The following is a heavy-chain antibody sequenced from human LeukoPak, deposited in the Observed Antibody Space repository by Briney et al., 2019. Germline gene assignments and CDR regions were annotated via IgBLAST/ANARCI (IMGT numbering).Heavy chain of an antibody. V-gene: IGHV1-3*01. D-gene: IGHD3/OR15-3a*01. CDR2: INAGNGST. CDR3: ARIRMDSPDFDY. J-gene: IGHJ4*02. Sequence: ASVKVSCKASGYTFTSYAMHWVRQAPGQRLEWMGWINAGNGSTKYSQKFQGRVTITRDTFASTAYMELSSLRSEDTAVYYCARIRMDSPDFDYWGQGTLVTVSS. CDR1: GYTFTSYA.